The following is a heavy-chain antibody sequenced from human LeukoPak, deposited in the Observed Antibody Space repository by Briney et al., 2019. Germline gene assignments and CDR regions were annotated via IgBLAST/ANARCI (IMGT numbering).Heavy chain of an antibody. CDR3: ARDQHDYVWGSYRFRGYFDY. CDR2: IIPIFGTA. CDR1: GGTFSSYA. J-gene: IGHJ4*02. D-gene: IGHD3-16*02. V-gene: IGHV1-69*05. Sequence: SVKVSCKVSGGTFSSYAISWVRQAPGQGLEWMGGIIPIFGTANYAQKFQGRVTITTDESTSTAYMELSSLRSEDTAVYYCARDQHDYVWGSYRFRGYFDYWGQGTLVTVSS.